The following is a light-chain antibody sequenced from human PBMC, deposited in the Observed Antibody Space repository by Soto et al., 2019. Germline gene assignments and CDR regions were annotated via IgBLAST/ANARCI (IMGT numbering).Light chain of an antibody. CDR2: SAS. CDR1: QSIDIW. CDR3: QQYSSRWT. Sequence: DIQMTQSPSTLSASVGDRVTITCRASQSIDIWLAWYQQKPGKAPNLLIHSASSLQTGVPARFSGSGYGTKFTLTISSLQPDDFATYYCQQYSSRWTFGQGTKVEIK. J-gene: IGKJ1*01. V-gene: IGKV1-5*01.